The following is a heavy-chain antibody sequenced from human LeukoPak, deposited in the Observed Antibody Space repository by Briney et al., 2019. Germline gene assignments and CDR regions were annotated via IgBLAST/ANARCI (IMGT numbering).Heavy chain of an antibody. Sequence: ASVKVSCKASGFTFTSSAMQWVRQARGQRLEWIGWIVVGSGNTNYAQKFQERVTITRDMSTSTAYMELSSLRSEDTAVYYCAADRGGYCSGGSCYSYWFDPWGQGTQVTVSS. CDR2: IVVGSGNT. CDR1: GFTFTSSA. D-gene: IGHD2-15*01. V-gene: IGHV1-58*02. CDR3: AADRGGYCSGGSCYSYWFDP. J-gene: IGHJ5*02.